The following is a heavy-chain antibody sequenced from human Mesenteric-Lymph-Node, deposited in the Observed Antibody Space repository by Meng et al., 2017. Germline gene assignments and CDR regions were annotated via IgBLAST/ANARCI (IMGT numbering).Heavy chain of an antibody. V-gene: IGHV1-18*01. CDR2: FVNYVDT. CDR3: ARGTPGRSYSDY. J-gene: IGHJ4*02. D-gene: IGHD3-10*01. Sequence: QVHLLPCGPEVKKPGACVRVSCKASGYTFGSYGICWVRQAPGQGLEWMGWFVNYVDTYPAPKFQGRVTMTTDTHTSTAFMELRSLRSDDTAVYYCARGTPGRSYSDYWGQGTLVTVSS. CDR1: GYTFGSYG.